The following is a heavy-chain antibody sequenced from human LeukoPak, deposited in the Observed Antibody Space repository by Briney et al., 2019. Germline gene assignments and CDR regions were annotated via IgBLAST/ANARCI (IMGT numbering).Heavy chain of an antibody. V-gene: IGHV1-2*02. CDR1: GYTFTGYY. Sequence: ASVKVSCKASGYTFTGYYMHWVRQAPGQGLEWMGWINPNSGGTNYAQKFQGRVTMTRDTSISTAYMELSRLRSDDTAVYYCARERDTYDYGSGSYYMDYWGQGTLVTVSS. CDR3: ARERDTYDYGSGSYYMDY. J-gene: IGHJ4*02. CDR2: INPNSGGT. D-gene: IGHD3-10*01.